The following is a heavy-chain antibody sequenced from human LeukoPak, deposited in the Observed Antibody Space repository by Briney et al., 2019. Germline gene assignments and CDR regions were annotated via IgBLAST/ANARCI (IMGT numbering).Heavy chain of an antibody. V-gene: IGHV3-20*04. CDR1: GFTFGNYG. CDR2: INWNGGST. D-gene: IGHD4-17*01. Sequence: GGSLRLSCAASGFTFGNYGMSWVRQAPGKGLEWVAGINWNGGSTGYGDSVEGRFTISRDNAKNSQYLQMNSLSVEDTALYYCARAQTYGDSRLLLDYWGQGTLVTVSS. CDR3: ARAQTYGDSRLLLDY. J-gene: IGHJ4*02.